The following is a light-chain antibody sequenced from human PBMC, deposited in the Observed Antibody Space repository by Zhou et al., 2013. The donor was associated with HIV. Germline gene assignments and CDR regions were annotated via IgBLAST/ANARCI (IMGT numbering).Light chain of an antibody. CDR3: QYYGDSSRT. J-gene: IGKJ4*02. CDR1: RAFGPW. CDR2: QAS. Sequence: DIQMTQSPSTLSASVGDRVTITCRASRAFGPWMAWYQQKLGGAPKLLVYQASTLESRVPPRFSGRGSGAEFHLSIVGLQPEDFATYYCQYYGDSSRTFGRGTRVE. V-gene: IGKV1-5*03.